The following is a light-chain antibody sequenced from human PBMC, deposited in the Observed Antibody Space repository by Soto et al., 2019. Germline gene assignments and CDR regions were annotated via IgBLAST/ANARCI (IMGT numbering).Light chain of an antibody. CDR3: SPYTSSSTYV. V-gene: IGLV2-14*01. CDR1: SSDVGGYNY. Sequence: QSALTQPASVSESPGQSITISCTGASSDVGGYNYVSWYQQHPGKAPKLTVYDVSNRPSGVSNRFSGSKAGNTASLTISGLQAEDEADYYCSPYTSSSTYVFGTGTKATVL. CDR2: DVS. J-gene: IGLJ1*01.